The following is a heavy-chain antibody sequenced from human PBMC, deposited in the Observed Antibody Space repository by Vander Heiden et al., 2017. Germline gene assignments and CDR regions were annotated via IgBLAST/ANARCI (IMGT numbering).Heavy chain of an antibody. Sequence: QVTLKESGPVLVKPTETLTLTCTVSGFSLTNARMGVSWNRQPPGKALEWLAHIFSNDEKSYITSLKSRLTISKDTSKSQVVLTMTNMDPVDTATYYCARITNCSGGSCYSGAFDYWGQGTLVTVSS. J-gene: IGHJ4*02. CDR1: GFSLTNARMG. CDR3: ARITNCSGGSCYSGAFDY. CDR2: IFSNDEK. V-gene: IGHV2-26*01. D-gene: IGHD2-15*01.